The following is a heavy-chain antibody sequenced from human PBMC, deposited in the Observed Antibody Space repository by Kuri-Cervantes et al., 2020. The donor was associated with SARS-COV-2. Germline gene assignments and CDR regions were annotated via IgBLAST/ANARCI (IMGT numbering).Heavy chain of an antibody. J-gene: IGHJ5*02. CDR1: GGSFSGYY. D-gene: IGHD2-21*01. CDR2: INHSGGT. CDR3: ARGVLFGYNWFDP. Sequence: ESLKISCAVYGGSFSGYYWSWIRQPPGKGLEWIGEINHSGGTNYNPSLKSRVTISVDTSKNQFSLKLSSVTAADTAVYYCARGVLFGYNWFDPWGQGTLVTVSS. V-gene: IGHV4-34*01.